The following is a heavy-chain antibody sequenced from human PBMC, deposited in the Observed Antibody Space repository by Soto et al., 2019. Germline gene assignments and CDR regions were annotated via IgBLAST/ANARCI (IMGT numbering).Heavy chain of an antibody. V-gene: IGHV4-34*01. CDR2: INHSGST. D-gene: IGHD3-9*01. Sequence: SETLSLTCAVYGGSFSGYYWSWIRQPPGKGLEWIGYINHSGSTSYNPSLRRRVIMSVDTSKRQFSLQLKSVTAADTAIYYCARTVLGPDILADQFVDYYYYMDVWGQGTTVTV. CDR3: ARTVLGPDILADQFVDYYYYMDV. CDR1: GGSFSGYY. J-gene: IGHJ6*03.